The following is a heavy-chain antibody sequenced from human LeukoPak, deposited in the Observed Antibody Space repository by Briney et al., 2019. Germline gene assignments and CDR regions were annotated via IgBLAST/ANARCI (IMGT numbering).Heavy chain of an antibody. CDR3: ARGTNYYDSSGYAFYFDY. CDR1: GYTFTSYT. Sequence: ASVTVSCKASGYTFTSYTMHWVRQAPGQRLEWMGWINAGNGDTKYSQKFQGRVTITRDTSASTAYMELSSLRSEDTAVYFCARGTNYYDSSGYAFYFDYWGQGTLVTVSS. D-gene: IGHD3-22*01. J-gene: IGHJ4*02. V-gene: IGHV1-3*01. CDR2: INAGNGDT.